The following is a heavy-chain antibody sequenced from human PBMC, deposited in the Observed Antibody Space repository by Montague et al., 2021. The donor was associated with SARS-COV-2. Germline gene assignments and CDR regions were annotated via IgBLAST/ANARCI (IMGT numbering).Heavy chain of an antibody. D-gene: IGHD3-22*01. Sequence: SETLSLTCSVSGVSISSGSYYWSWVRPPPGKGLDWVRYVYHTGRNNYNPSLKSRVTLSIDTSKNQFSLNLTSVTAADTSDYYCVREKYYFDDSGSKWCQGTLVIV. J-gene: IGHJ4*02. V-gene: IGHV4-61*01. CDR3: VREKYYFDDSGSK. CDR1: GVSISSGSYY. CDR2: VYHTGRN.